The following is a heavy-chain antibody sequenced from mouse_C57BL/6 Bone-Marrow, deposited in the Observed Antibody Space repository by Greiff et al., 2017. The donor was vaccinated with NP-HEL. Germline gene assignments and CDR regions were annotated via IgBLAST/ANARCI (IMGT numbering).Heavy chain of an antibody. Sequence: VKVVESGAELARPGASAKLSCKASGYTFTSYGISWVKQRTGQGLEWIGEIYPRSGNTYYNEKFKGKATLPAYKSSSTAYMELRSPTSEDSAVYICARHPYYYGSSYDNWGQGTTLTVSS. CDR2: IYPRSGNT. V-gene: IGHV1-81*01. CDR1: GYTFTSYG. J-gene: IGHJ2*01. CDR3: ARHPYYYGSSYDN. D-gene: IGHD1-1*01.